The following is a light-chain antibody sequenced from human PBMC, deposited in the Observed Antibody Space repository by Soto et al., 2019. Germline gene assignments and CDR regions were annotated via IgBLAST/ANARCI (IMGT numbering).Light chain of an antibody. CDR1: QSVLNNSNNKKY. V-gene: IGKV4-1*01. Sequence: EIVMTQSPDSLAVSLGERATINCTSSQSVLNNSNNKKYLAWYQQRSGQPPKVLIYWASTRESGVPDRFSGSGSGTDFTLTISSLQAEDVAVYYCQQYYGTPYTFGQGTKLEIK. CDR2: WAS. J-gene: IGKJ2*01. CDR3: QQYYGTPYT.